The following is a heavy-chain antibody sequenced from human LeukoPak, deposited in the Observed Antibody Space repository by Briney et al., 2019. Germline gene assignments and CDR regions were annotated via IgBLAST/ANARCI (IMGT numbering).Heavy chain of an antibody. CDR1: GFTFGDYA. CDR3: ARPLFVDSGSYYPNPLDFDI. D-gene: IGHD1-26*01. J-gene: IGHJ3*02. Sequence: SGGSLRLSCTASGFTFGDYAMSWFRQAPGKGLEWVGFIRSKAYGGTTEYAASVKGRFTISRDDSKSIAYLQMNSLKTEDTAVYYCARPLFVDSGSYYPNPLDFDIWGQGTMVTVSS. CDR2: IRSKAYGGTT. V-gene: IGHV3-49*03.